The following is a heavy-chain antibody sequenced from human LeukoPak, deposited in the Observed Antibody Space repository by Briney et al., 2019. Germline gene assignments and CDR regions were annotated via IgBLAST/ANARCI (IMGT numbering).Heavy chain of an antibody. CDR1: GFTFTTYN. CDR3: ARNPAGIGDC. V-gene: IGHV3-48*02. CDR2: ISSDSKII. D-gene: IGHD1-26*01. J-gene: IGHJ4*02. Sequence: GGSLRLSCAASGFTFTTYNMNWVRQAPGKGLEWVSFISSDSKIIYYADSAKGRFTVSRDNAKNSLYLQMNSLTDEDTAVYYCARNPAGIGDCWGQGTLVTVSS.